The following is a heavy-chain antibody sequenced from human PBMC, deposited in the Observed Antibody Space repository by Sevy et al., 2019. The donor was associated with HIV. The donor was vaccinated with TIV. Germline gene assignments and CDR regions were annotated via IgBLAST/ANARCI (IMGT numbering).Heavy chain of an antibody. D-gene: IGHD3-3*01. V-gene: IGHV1-24*01. CDR1: GYTLTQVS. Sequence: ASVKVSCKVSGYTLTQVSMHWVREAPGKGLEWMGTFDPEDGERIYAQKFQGRVTMTEDTSTDTVYMDLSSLRSDDTAVYYCATTREYYEGKSGYFDYWGQGTLVTVSS. J-gene: IGHJ4*02. CDR3: ATTREYYEGKSGYFDY. CDR2: FDPEDGER.